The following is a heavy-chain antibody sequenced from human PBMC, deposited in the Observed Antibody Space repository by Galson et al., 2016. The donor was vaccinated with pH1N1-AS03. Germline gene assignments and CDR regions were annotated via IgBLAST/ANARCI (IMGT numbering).Heavy chain of an antibody. CDR3: VSGEPYYYDRRKYFAFLV. D-gene: IGHD3-3*01. V-gene: IGHV3-48*03. CDR1: GFTFGDFE. CDR2: ISSSGDTI. J-gene: IGHJ3*01. Sequence: SLRLSCAASGFTFGDFEMNWIRQAPGKGLEWVAYISSSGDTIKYGDSVKGRFTISRDTVKDSLYLQMASLRVEDTALFHCVSGEPYYYDRRKYFAFLVWGQGTTVIVSS.